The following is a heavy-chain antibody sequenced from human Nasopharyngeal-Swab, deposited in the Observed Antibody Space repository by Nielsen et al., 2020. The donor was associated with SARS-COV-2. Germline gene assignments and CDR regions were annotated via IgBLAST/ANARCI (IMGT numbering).Heavy chain of an antibody. Sequence: GESLKISCAASGFTFSSFGMHWVRQAPGKGLEWVAFIAHDASNEYYGDSVKGRFSISRDSSKKTLYLQMDSLRGGDTAVYYCARDAPAHYGAFYWGRGTLVTVSS. D-gene: IGHD4-17*01. J-gene: IGHJ4*02. CDR1: GFTFSSFG. CDR3: ARDAPAHYGAFY. CDR2: IAHDASNE. V-gene: IGHV3-30*03.